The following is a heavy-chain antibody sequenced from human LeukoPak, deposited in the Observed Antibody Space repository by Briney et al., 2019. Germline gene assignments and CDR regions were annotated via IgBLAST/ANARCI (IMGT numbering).Heavy chain of an antibody. D-gene: IGHD1-26*01. CDR2: IYYSGNT. CDR3: ARHRREPRYQH. Sequence: PSETLSLTCTVSGGSISSYYWSWIRQPPGKGLEWIGYIYYSGNTNYSPSLKSRVTISVDTSKNQFSLKLSSVTAADTAVYYCARHRREPRYQHWGQGTLVTVSS. J-gene: IGHJ1*01. CDR1: GGSISSYY. V-gene: IGHV4-59*08.